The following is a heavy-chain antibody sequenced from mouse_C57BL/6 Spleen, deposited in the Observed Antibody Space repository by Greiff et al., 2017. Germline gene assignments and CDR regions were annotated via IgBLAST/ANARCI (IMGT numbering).Heavy chain of an antibody. CDR2: IRLNSDNYAT. D-gene: IGHD1-1*01. CDR1: GFTFSNYW. J-gene: IGHJ3*01. CDR3: TGGYYGSSYCWFAY. Sequence: EVKLVESGGGLVQPGGSMKLSCVASGFTFSNYWMNWVRQSPEQGLEWVAQIRLNSDNYATHYAESVKGRFTISRDDSKSSVYLQMNNLRAEDTGIYYCTGGYYGSSYCWFAYWGQGTLVTVSA. V-gene: IGHV6-3*01.